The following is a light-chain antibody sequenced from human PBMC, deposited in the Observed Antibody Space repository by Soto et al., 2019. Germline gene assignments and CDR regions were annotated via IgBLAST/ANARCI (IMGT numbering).Light chain of an antibody. Sequence: ILSTQSPSTLAVAPSERSTVSWRSSQSVSSYLASYQQKPGQAPRLLIYGTSSRATGIPDRFSGSGSGTDFTLTISRLEPEDFAVYYCQQYGTSPQTFGQGTKVDI. CDR2: GTS. CDR1: QSVSSY. CDR3: QQYGTSPQT. V-gene: IGKV3-20*01. J-gene: IGKJ1*01.